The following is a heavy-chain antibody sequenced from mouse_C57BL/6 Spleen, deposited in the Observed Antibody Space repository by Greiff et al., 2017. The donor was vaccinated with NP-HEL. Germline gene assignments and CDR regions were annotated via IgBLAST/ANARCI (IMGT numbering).Heavy chain of an antibody. CDR2: IWRGGST. CDR3: ANSDGYYYAMDY. CDR1: GFSLTSYG. Sequence: VQLQESGPGLVQPSQSLSITCTVSGFSLTSYGVHWVRQSPGKGLEWLGVIWRGGSTDYNAAFMSRLSITKDNSKSQVFFKMNSLQADDTAIYYCANSDGYYYAMDYWGQGTSVTVSS. J-gene: IGHJ4*01. V-gene: IGHV2-5*01. D-gene: IGHD2-3*01.